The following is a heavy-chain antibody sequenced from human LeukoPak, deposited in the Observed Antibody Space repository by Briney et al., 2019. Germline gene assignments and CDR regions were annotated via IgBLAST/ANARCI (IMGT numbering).Heavy chain of an antibody. D-gene: IGHD3-9*01. CDR2: ISGSGGST. CDR3: AKDLRYFVWFPLDY. V-gene: IGHV3-23*01. CDR1: GFTFSSYG. Sequence: GGTLRLSCAASGFTFSSYGMSWVRQAPGKGLEWVSAISGSGGSTYYADSVKGRFTISRDNSKNTLYLQMNSLRAEDTAVYYCAKDLRYFVWFPLDYWGQGTLVTVSS. J-gene: IGHJ4*02.